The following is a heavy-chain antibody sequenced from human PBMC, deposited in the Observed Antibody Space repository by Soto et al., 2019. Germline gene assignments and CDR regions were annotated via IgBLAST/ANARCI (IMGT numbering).Heavy chain of an antibody. D-gene: IGHD2-15*01. J-gene: IGHJ5*02. CDR3: ARVARSGGSSNWFDP. CDR1: GGSISSYY. Sequence: SETLSLTCTVSGGSISSYYWSWLRQPPGKGLEWIGYIYYSGSTYYNPSLKSRVTISVDTSKNQFSLKLSSVTAADTAVYYCARVARSGGSSNWFDPWGQGTLVTVSS. V-gene: IGHV4-59*12. CDR2: IYYSGST.